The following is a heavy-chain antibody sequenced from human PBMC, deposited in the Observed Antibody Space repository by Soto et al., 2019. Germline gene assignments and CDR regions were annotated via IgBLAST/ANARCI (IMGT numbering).Heavy chain of an antibody. D-gene: IGHD2-21*02. CDR3: ARHPSDFWFDP. CDR2: IYYSGST. V-gene: IGHV4-39*01. CDR1: GGSISNISDC. J-gene: IGHJ5*02. Sequence: SQTLSLTCSVAGGSISNISDCWGRIRQPPGKGLEWIGSIYYSGSTYYNPSLKSRVTVSVDTSKNQFSLKLSSVTAADTAVYYCARHPSDFWFDPWGQGTLVTVSS.